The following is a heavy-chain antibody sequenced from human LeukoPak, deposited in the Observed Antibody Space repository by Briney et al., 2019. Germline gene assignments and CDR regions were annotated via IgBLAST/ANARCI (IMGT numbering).Heavy chain of an antibody. CDR2: IWYDGSNK. D-gene: IGHD6-19*01. CDR1: GFTFSSYG. V-gene: IGHV3-30*19. J-gene: IGHJ6*02. CDR3: ARDTARGQWLYYYYGMDV. Sequence: GGSLRLSCAASGFTFSSYGMHWVRQAPGKGLEWVAVIWYDGSNKYYADSVKGRFTISRDNSKNTLYLQMNSLRAEDTAVYYCARDTARGQWLYYYYGMDVWGQGTTVTVSS.